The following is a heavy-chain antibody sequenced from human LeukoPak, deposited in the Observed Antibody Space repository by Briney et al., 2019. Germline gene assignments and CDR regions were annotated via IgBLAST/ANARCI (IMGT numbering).Heavy chain of an antibody. CDR2: INPSGGST. V-gene: IGHV1-46*03. D-gene: IGHD1-26*01. Sequence: ASVKVSCKASGYTFTSYYMHWVRQAPGQGLEWMGIINPSGGSTSYAQKFQGRVTMTRDTSTSTIYMELSSLRYEDTAVYYCARATTTDYYCHYWGQGTLVTVSS. CDR1: GYTFTSYY. J-gene: IGHJ4*02. CDR3: ARATTTDYYCHY.